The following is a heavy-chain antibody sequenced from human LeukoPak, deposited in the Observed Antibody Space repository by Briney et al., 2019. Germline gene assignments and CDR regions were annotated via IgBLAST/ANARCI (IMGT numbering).Heavy chain of an antibody. J-gene: IGHJ4*02. CDR1: GGSISSSSYY. V-gene: IGHV4-39*07. CDR2: INHSGST. D-gene: IGHD2-2*01. CDR3: ARVVVPAASPFDY. Sequence: PSETLSLTCTVSGGSISSSSYYWGWIRQPPGKGLEWIGEINHSGSTNYNPSLKSRVTISVDTSKNQFSLKLSSVTAADTAVYYCARVVVPAASPFDYWGQGTLVTVSS.